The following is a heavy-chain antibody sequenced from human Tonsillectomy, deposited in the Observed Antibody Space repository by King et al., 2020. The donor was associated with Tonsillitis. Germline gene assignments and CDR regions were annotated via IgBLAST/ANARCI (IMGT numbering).Heavy chain of an antibody. D-gene: IGHD5-12*01. CDR1: GYSFTNYW. Sequence: VQLVESGAEVKKPGESLKISCKGSGYSFTNYWIGWVRQMPGKGLEWMGIIYPGDSDTKYSPSFQGQVTISADKSISTAYLPWSSLKASDTAVYCCARHGTGYDLLGRYYNYMDVWGKGTTVTVSS. CDR3: ARHGTGYDLLGRYYNYMDV. CDR2: IYPGDSDT. V-gene: IGHV5-51*01. J-gene: IGHJ6*03.